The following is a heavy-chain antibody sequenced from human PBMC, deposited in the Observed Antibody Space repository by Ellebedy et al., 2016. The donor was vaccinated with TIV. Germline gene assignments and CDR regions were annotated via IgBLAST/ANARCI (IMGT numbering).Heavy chain of an antibody. J-gene: IGHJ6*02. Sequence: GESLKISCAASGFTFSSYDMKWVRQAPGQGLEWVSFISSSSSYIYYADSVKGRFTISRENGNNSLYLQMSSLRADDTALYYCARDPGYCSGGRCFSGGIDVWGQGTTVIVSS. CDR1: GFTFSSYD. V-gene: IGHV3-21*01. D-gene: IGHD2-15*01. CDR3: ARDPGYCSGGRCFSGGIDV. CDR2: ISSSSSYI.